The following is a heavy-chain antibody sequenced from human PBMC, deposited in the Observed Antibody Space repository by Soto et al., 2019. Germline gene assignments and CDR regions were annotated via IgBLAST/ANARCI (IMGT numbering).Heavy chain of an antibody. CDR3: AKYQPMTQPRPYFDY. CDR1: GFTFSSYA. CDR2: ISCGGGST. Sequence: GGSLRLSCAASGFTFSSYAMSWVRQAPGKGLEWVSVISCGGGSTYYADSVKGRFTISRDNSKNTLYLQMNSLRAEDTAIYYCAKYQPMTQPRPYFDYWGQGTLVTVSS. J-gene: IGHJ4*02. D-gene: IGHD3-22*01. V-gene: IGHV3-23*01.